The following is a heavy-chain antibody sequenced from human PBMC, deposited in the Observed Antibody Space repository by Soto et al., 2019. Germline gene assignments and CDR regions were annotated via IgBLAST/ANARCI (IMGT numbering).Heavy chain of an antibody. CDR1: GGTFSSYA. V-gene: IGHV1-69*13. CDR3: ARYYDFWSGYYSSGAPFDP. D-gene: IGHD3-3*01. Sequence: SVKVSCKASGGTFSSYAISWVRQAPGQGLEWMGGIIPIFGAANYAQKFQGRVTITADESTSTAYMELSSLRSEDTAVYYCARYYDFWSGYYSSGAPFDPWGQGTLVTVSS. J-gene: IGHJ5*02. CDR2: IIPIFGAA.